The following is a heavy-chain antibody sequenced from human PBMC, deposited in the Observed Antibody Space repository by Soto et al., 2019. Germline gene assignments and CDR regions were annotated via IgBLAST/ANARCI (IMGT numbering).Heavy chain of an antibody. V-gene: IGHV3-11*01. CDR3: ARVGIFGVVTLSYYYYYMDV. CDR2: ISSSGSTI. D-gene: IGHD3-3*01. Sequence: GGSVRLSCAASGFAFSDDYMSWIRQAPGKGLEWVSYISSSGSTIYYADSVKGRFTISRDNAKNSLYLQMNSLRAEDTAVYYCARVGIFGVVTLSYYYYYMDVWGKGTTVTVSS. CDR1: GFAFSDDY. J-gene: IGHJ6*03.